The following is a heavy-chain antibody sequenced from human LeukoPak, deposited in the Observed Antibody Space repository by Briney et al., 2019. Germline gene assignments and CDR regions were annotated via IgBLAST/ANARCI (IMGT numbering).Heavy chain of an antibody. CDR2: IYYSGST. CDR3: ARLPPLGDFDY. J-gene: IGHJ4*02. Sequence: SETLSLTCTVSGGSISSYYWSWIRQPPGKGLEWIGYIYYSGSTNYNPSLKSRVTISVDTSKNQFSLKLSSVTAADTAVYYCARLPPLGDFDYWGQGTLVTVSS. V-gene: IGHV4-59*08. CDR1: GGSISSYY. D-gene: IGHD3-10*01.